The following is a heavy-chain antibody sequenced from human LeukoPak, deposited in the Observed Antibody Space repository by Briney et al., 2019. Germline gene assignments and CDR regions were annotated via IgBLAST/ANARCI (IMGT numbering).Heavy chain of an antibody. J-gene: IGHJ4*02. Sequence: KPSETLSLTCTVSGGSVSSGSYYWSWIRQPPGKGLGWIGYIYYSGSTNYNPSPKSRVTISVDTSKNQFSLKLSSVTAADTAVYYCARDTRGSLYYFDYWGQGTLVTVSS. V-gene: IGHV4-61*01. D-gene: IGHD1-26*01. CDR3: ARDTRGSLYYFDY. CDR1: GGSVSSGSYY. CDR2: IYYSGST.